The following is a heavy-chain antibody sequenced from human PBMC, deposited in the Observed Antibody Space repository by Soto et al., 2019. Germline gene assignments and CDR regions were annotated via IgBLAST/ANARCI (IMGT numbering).Heavy chain of an antibody. CDR1: GFTVSSNY. J-gene: IGHJ3*02. CDR3: ARALRYFDWSPNAFDI. CDR2: IYSGGST. Sequence: SGGSLRLSCAASGFTVSSNYMSWVRQAPGKGLEWVSVIYSGGSTYYADSVKGRFTISRDNSKNTLYLQMNSLRAEDTAVYYCARALRYFDWSPNAFDIWGQGTMVTVSS. V-gene: IGHV3-66*01. D-gene: IGHD3-9*01.